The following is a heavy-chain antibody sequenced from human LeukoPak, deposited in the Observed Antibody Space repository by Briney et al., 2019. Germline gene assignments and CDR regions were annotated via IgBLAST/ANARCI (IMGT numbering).Heavy chain of an antibody. D-gene: IGHD3-10*01. CDR2: IYSGGST. V-gene: IGHV3-53*05. CDR3: ARAHGGFGEFLDY. CDR1: GFTVSSNY. J-gene: IGHJ4*02. Sequence: GGSLRLSCAASGFTVSSNYMSWVRQAPGKGLEWVSVIYSGGSTYYADSVKGRFTISRDNSKNTLYLQMNSLRAEDTAVYYCARAHGGFGEFLDYWGQGTLVTVFS.